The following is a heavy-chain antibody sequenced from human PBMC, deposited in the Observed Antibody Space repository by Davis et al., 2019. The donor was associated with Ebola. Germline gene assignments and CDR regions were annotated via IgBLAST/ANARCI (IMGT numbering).Heavy chain of an antibody. CDR2: IKQDGSEK. CDR1: GFSFSSYW. D-gene: IGHD3-9*01. J-gene: IGHJ3*02. Sequence: GESLKISCAASGFSFSSYWMSWVRQAPGKGLEWVASIKQDGSEKYYVDSVKGRFTISRDNAKNSLYLQMNSLRAEDTAVYYCARDNWHYDILTGYSRDAFDIWGQGTMVTVSS. CDR3: ARDNWHYDILTGYSRDAFDI. V-gene: IGHV3-7*01.